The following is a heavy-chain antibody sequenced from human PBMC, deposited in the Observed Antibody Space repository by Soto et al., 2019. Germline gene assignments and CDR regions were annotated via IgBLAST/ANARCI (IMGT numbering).Heavy chain of an antibody. J-gene: IGHJ4*02. CDR3: TSPKYYDFWSGYAPFDY. D-gene: IGHD3-3*01. V-gene: IGHV3-49*04. CDR1: GFTFGDYA. Sequence: SLRLSCTASGFTFGDYAMSWVRQAPGKGLEWVGFIRSKAYGGTTEYAASVKGRFTISRDDSKRIAYLQMNSLKTEDTAVYYCTSPKYYDFWSGYAPFDYWGQGT. CDR2: IRSKAYGGTT.